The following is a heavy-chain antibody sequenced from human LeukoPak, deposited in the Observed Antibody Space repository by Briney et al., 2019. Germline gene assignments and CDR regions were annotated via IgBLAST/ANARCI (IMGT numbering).Heavy chain of an antibody. V-gene: IGHV1-69*13. CDR3: ARVYTIFGVAPFDY. CDR1: GGTFSSYA. CDR2: IIPIFGTA. Sequence: SVKVSCKASGGTFSSYAISWVRQAPGQGLEWMGGIIPIFGTANYAQKFQGRVTITADESTSTAYMELSSLRSEDTAVYYCARVYTIFGVAPFDYWGQGTLVTVSS. D-gene: IGHD3-3*01. J-gene: IGHJ4*02.